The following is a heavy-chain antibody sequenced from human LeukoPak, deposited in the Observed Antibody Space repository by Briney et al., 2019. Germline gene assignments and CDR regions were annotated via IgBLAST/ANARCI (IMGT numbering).Heavy chain of an antibody. CDR2: VYPGDSDI. V-gene: IGHV5-51*01. Sequence: GESLKISCKGSGYSFTSYWIAWVRQMPGKGLEWMGIVYPGDSDITYSPSFQGQVTISADKSINTAYLQWSSLKASDTAMYFCARRDYGGKHFDYWGQGTLVTVSS. J-gene: IGHJ4*02. D-gene: IGHD4-23*01. CDR1: GYSFTSYW. CDR3: ARRDYGGKHFDY.